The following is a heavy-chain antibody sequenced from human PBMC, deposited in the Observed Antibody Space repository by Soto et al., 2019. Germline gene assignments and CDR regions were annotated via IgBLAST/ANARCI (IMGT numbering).Heavy chain of an antibody. CDR3: ANSVEIATIRPFDY. CDR2: ISSGGGTT. V-gene: IGHV3-23*01. J-gene: IGHJ4*02. Sequence: HPGGSLRLSCAASGFTFSNYAMTWVRQAPGKGLEWVSAISSGGGTTYYADSVKGRFTISRDNPKNTLYLQMSSLRADDTAVYYCANSVEIATIRPFDYWGQGTLVTVSS. CDR1: GFTFSNYA. D-gene: IGHD2-15*01.